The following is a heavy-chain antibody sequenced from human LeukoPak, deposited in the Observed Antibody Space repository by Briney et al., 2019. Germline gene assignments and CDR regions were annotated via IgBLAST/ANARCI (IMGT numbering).Heavy chain of an antibody. CDR3: AREDLRYFDWLLDY. CDR1: GGSISSYC. Sequence: SETLSLTCTVSGGSISSYCWSWIRQPPGKGLEWIGYIYYSGSTNYNPSLKSRVTISVDTSKNQFSLKLSSVTAADTAVYYCAREDLRYFDWLLDYWGQGTLVTVSS. D-gene: IGHD3-9*01. J-gene: IGHJ4*02. V-gene: IGHV4-59*01. CDR2: IYYSGST.